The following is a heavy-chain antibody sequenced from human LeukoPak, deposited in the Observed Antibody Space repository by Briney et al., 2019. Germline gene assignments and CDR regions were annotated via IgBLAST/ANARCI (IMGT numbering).Heavy chain of an antibody. J-gene: IGHJ6*02. CDR1: GFTFSSYW. Sequence: GGSLRLSCAASGFTFSSYWMHWVRQAPGKGRVWVSRINSDGSRTSYADSVKGRFTISRNNAKNTLYLQLNSLRAEDTAVYYCARDEGSSWPLDYYYGMDVWGQGTTVTVSS. D-gene: IGHD6-13*01. V-gene: IGHV3-74*01. CDR2: INSDGSRT. CDR3: ARDEGSSWPLDYYYGMDV.